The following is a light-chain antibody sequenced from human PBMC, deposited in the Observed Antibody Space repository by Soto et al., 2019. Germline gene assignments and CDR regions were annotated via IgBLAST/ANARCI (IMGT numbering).Light chain of an antibody. CDR3: QQSFATPLT. CDR2: TAP. Sequence: DIQMTQSPSSLSASVGDRVTITCRTSQNIKKYLNWYQQKPGKAPNLLIYTAPSLQVGLPSRFSGSGSGTDFTLTISSLQPEDSATYYCQQSFATPLTFGGGTKVEIK. J-gene: IGKJ4*01. V-gene: IGKV1-39*01. CDR1: QNIKKY.